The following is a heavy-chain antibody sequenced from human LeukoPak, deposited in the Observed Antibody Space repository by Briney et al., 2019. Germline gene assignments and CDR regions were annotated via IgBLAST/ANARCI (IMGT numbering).Heavy chain of an antibody. Sequence: PGGSLRLSCAASGFTFSRYGMHWVRQAPGKGLEWEAVIWYDGSNKYYADSVKGRFTISRDNSKNTLYLQMNSLRAEDTAVYYCAKGRYYDSSGYRDFDYWGQGTLVTVSS. CDR2: IWYDGSNK. V-gene: IGHV3-33*06. CDR1: GFTFSRYG. CDR3: AKGRYYDSSGYRDFDY. J-gene: IGHJ4*02. D-gene: IGHD3-22*01.